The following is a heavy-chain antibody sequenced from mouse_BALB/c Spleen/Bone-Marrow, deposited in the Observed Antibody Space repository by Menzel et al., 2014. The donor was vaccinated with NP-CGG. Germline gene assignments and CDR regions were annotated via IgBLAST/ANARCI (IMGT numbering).Heavy chain of an antibody. CDR2: IHPNSGNT. Sequence: QVQLQQSGAELVKPGASVKLSCKASGYTFTSYWMHWVKQRPGQGLEWIGEIHPNSGNTNYNEKFKGKATLTVDTSSSTAYMELLSLTSEDSAVYYCARKGDWDVGFDYWGQGTTLTVSS. CDR3: ARKGDWDVGFDY. V-gene: IGHV1S130*01. CDR1: GYTFTSYW. D-gene: IGHD4-1*01. J-gene: IGHJ2*01.